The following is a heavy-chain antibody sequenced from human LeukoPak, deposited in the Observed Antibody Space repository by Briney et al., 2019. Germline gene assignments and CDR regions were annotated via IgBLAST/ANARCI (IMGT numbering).Heavy chain of an antibody. V-gene: IGHV3-7*01. J-gene: IGHJ2*01. D-gene: IGHD6-13*01. CDR1: GFTFSSCW. CDR2: IKQDGSEK. Sequence: QPGGSLRLSCAASGFTFSSCWMSWVRQAPGKGLEWVANIKQDGSEKYYVDSVKGRFTISRDNAKNSLYLQMNSLRAEDTAVYYCARHEHSSSWSPPEYVDLWGRGTLVTASS. CDR3: ARHEHSSSWSPPEYVDL.